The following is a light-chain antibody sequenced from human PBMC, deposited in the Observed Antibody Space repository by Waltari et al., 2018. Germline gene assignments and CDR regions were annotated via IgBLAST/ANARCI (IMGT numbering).Light chain of an antibody. V-gene: IGLV1-40*01. CDR2: EEN. CDR3: SVWDGSLNTWL. J-gene: IGLJ3*02. Sequence: QSALTQPPSASGAPGQRVTIACTGRAANIGAGYYVSWYQQFPGTAPKLFIYEENKRPSGVAGRFSASKSGSSASLTITGLQSEDEADYYCSVWDGSLNTWLFGGGTRLTVL. CDR1: AANIGAGYY.